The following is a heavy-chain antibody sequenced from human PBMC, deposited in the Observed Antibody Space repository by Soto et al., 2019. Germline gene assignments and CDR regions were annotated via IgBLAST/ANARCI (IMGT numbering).Heavy chain of an antibody. Sequence: GGSLRLSCAASGFTFDDYGMSWVRQAPGKGLEWVSGINWNGGSTGYADSVKGRFTISRDSAKNSLYLQMNSLRAEDTAVYYCARDRGSYALDYWGQGTLVTVSS. CDR1: GFTFDDYG. CDR3: ARDRGSYALDY. CDR2: INWNGGST. V-gene: IGHV3-20*04. D-gene: IGHD1-26*01. J-gene: IGHJ4*02.